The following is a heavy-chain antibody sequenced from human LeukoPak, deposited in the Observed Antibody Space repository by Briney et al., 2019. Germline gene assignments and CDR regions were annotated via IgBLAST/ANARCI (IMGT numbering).Heavy chain of an antibody. CDR3: ARAPTVLVGYCSSSSCQADY. CDR2: IYYTGST. V-gene: IGHV4-59*13. D-gene: IGHD2-2*01. Sequence: SETLSLTCTVSGGSISSYYWSWIRQPPGKGLDWIGYIYYTGSTNYNPSLKSRVTLSVDTSKNQFSLKLSSVTAADTAVYYCARAPTVLVGYCSSSSCQADYWGQGTLVTVSS. J-gene: IGHJ4*02. CDR1: GGSISSYY.